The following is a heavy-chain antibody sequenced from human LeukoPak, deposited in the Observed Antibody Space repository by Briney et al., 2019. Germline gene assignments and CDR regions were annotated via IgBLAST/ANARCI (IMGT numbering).Heavy chain of an antibody. D-gene: IGHD6-19*01. CDR1: GYTFTSYG. CDR2: ISAYNGNT. CDR3: ARQLSSGWRLISSGWSFDY. J-gene: IGHJ4*02. Sequence: ASVKVSCKASGYTFTSYGISWVRQAPGQGLEWMGWISAYNGNTNYAQKLQGRVTMTTDTSTSTAYMELRSLRSDDTAVYYCARQLSSGWRLISSGWSFDYWGQGTLVTVSS. V-gene: IGHV1-18*04.